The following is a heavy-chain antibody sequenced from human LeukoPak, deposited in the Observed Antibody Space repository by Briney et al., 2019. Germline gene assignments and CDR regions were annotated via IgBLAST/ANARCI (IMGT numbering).Heavy chain of an antibody. CDR1: GFTFSSSA. V-gene: IGHV3-23*01. Sequence: GGSLRLSCAASGFTFSSSAMSWVRQAPGKGLEWVSAISGNGDRTHYAASVKGRFTVSRDTSTNTLFLQLNSLRAGDTAIYYCAKLLRGVVVPYFDSWGQGTLVTVSS. CDR2: ISGNGDRT. CDR3: AKLLRGVVVPYFDS. D-gene: IGHD3-10*01. J-gene: IGHJ4*02.